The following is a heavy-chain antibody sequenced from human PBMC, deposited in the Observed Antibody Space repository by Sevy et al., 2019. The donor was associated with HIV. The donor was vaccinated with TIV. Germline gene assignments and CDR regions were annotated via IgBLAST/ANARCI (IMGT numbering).Heavy chain of an antibody. CDR2: INPNSGDT. V-gene: IGHV1-2*06. CDR3: VKEEIGAPKTLLSFDI. CDR1: GYIFSDYN. D-gene: IGHD1-26*01. J-gene: IGHJ3*02. Sequence: ASVKVSCKTTGYIFSDYNMHWVRQAPGQGLEWMALINPNSGDTISAQRFRGRVSMTRDTSMSTAYMELSGLTSDDTAVYYGVKEEIGAPKTLLSFDIWGQGTMVTVSS.